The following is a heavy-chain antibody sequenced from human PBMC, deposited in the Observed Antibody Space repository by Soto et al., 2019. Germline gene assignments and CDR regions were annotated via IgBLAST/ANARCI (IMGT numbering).Heavy chain of an antibody. D-gene: IGHD3-22*01. V-gene: IGHV1-2*02. CDR1: GYTFTGYY. Sequence: QVHLVQSGAEVKKPGASVKVSCKTSGYTFTGYYMHWVRQAPGQGLEWMGWINPSSGGTNYAQKFQGRVTMTRDTSFSTAYMELSRLTFDDTAVYYCARASVTMIVVGNTDGAGQAFDIWGQGTMVTVSS. CDR2: INPSSGGT. CDR3: ARASVTMIVVGNTDGAGQAFDI. J-gene: IGHJ3*02.